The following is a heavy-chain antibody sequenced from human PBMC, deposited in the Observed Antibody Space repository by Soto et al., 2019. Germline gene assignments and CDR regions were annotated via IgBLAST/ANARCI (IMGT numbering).Heavy chain of an antibody. CDR2: VNPSGGRT. V-gene: IGHV1-46*01. Sequence: QVQLVQSGAEVKKPGASVKVSCKASGYTFSSYYMHWVRQAPGQGLEWMGIVNPSGGRTTYAHKFQGRVTMTWDTSTGTVYMELSSLRSEDTAVYYCARFKPGGVDPAHGMDVWGQGTTVTVSS. D-gene: IGHD5-12*01. CDR3: ARFKPGGVDPAHGMDV. CDR1: GYTFSSYY. J-gene: IGHJ6*02.